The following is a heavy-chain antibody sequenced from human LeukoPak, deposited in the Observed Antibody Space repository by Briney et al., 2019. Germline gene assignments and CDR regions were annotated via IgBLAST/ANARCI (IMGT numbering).Heavy chain of an antibody. D-gene: IGHD1-1*01. V-gene: IGHV1-46*01. Sequence: ASVKVSCKASGYTFTAYYMHWVRQAPGQRFEWMGIINPNGGYTSFAQKFQGRVTMTRDTSTTTVYMGVSSLRSEDTAVYYCARDLSGPTVTTPDYWGQGTLATVST. CDR3: ARDLSGPTVTTPDY. CDR2: INPNGGYT. J-gene: IGHJ4*02. CDR1: GYTFTAYY.